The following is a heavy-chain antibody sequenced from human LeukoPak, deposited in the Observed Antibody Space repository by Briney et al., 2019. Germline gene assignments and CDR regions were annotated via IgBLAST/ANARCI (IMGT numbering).Heavy chain of an antibody. CDR3: ARLSNDYGDYEGHY. V-gene: IGHV4-39*01. Sequence: SETLSLTCTVSGGIIRDSGYYWGWIRQPPGKGLGWIGTVFYSGRAYYNSSLQSRVTISVDTSKNQFSLRLSSVTAADTAIYYCARLSNDYGDYEGHYWGQGTLVTVSP. J-gene: IGHJ4*02. CDR2: VFYSGRA. D-gene: IGHD4-17*01. CDR1: GGIIRDSGYY.